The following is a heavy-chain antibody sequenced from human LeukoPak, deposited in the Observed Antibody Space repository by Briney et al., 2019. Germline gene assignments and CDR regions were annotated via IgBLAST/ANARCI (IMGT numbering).Heavy chain of an antibody. D-gene: IGHD3-10*02. Sequence: GGSLRLSCAASGFTFSTYIMNWVRQTPGKGLEWVSSIGTSTSYIYYADSVKGRFTISRDNSKNSLYLQMNSLRAEDTAVYYCAELGITTIGGVWGKGTTVTISS. CDR2: IGTSTSYI. J-gene: IGHJ6*04. CDR1: GFTFSTYI. V-gene: IGHV3-21*01. CDR3: AELGITTIGGV.